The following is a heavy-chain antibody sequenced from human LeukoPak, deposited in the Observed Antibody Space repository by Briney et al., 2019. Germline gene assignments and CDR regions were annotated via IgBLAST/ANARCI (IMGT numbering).Heavy chain of an antibody. V-gene: IGHV3-48*02. D-gene: IGHD3-9*01. J-gene: IGHJ6*02. CDR2: IGSSSSNI. CDR1: GFTFTTYS. CDR3: ARAYYDILTRPNYYGMDV. Sequence: PGGSLRLSCAASGFTFTTYSMNWVRQAPGKGLEWVSYIGSSSSNIYYADSAKGRFTISRDNAKNSLYLQMNSLRDEDTAVYYCARAYYDILTRPNYYGMDVWGQGTTVTVSS.